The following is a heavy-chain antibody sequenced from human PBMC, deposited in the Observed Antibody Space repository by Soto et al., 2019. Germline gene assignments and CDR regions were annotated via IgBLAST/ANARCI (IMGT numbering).Heavy chain of an antibody. D-gene: IGHD3-22*01. CDR1: GYTFTSYG. J-gene: IGHJ3*02. CDR3: ARDDRYYDSSGYFEDAFDI. V-gene: IGHV1-18*01. CDR2: ISAYNGNT. Sequence: QVQLVQSGAEVKKPGASVKVSCKASGYTFTSYGISWVRQAPGQGLEWMGWISAYNGNTNYAQKLQGRVTMTTDTSTSTAYMELRSLRSDDTAVYYCARDDRYYDSSGYFEDAFDIWGQGTIVTVSS.